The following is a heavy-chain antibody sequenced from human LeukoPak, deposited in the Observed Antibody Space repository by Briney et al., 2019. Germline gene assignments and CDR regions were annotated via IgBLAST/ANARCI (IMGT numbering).Heavy chain of an antibody. D-gene: IGHD6-19*01. J-gene: IGHJ3*02. CDR2: IYYSGST. V-gene: IGHV4-61*08. CDR3: ARGDSSGWYDAFDI. Sequence: PSETLSLTCTVSGGSISSGGYYWSWIRQPPGKGLEWIGYIYYSGSTNYNPSLKSRVTISVDTSKNQFSLKLSSVTAADTAVYYCARGDSSGWYDAFDIWGQGTMVTVSS. CDR1: GGSISSGGYY.